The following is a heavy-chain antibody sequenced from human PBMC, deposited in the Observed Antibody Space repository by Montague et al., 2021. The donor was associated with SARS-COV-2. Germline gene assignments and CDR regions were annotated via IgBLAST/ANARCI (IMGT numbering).Heavy chain of an antibody. V-gene: IGHV4-39*01. Sequence: SETLSLTCTVSGGSVSSRSYYWGWIRQPPGKGLEWIGSIYYSGSTHYNPSLKSRVTISVDTSKNQFSLKLSSVTAADTAVYYCARRGDYGGPRFDYCGQGTLVSVSS. CDR1: GGSVSSRSYY. CDR3: ARRGDYGGPRFDY. D-gene: IGHD4-23*01. J-gene: IGHJ4*02. CDR2: IYYSGST.